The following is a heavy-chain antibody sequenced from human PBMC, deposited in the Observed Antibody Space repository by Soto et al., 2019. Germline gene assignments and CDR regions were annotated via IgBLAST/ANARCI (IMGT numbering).Heavy chain of an antibody. D-gene: IGHD4-4*01. CDR2: ITGISNTI. J-gene: IGHJ6*02. Sequence: GGSLRLSCEASGFSFRSYSMSWVRQAPGKGLEWISYITGISNTIYYADSVKGRFTISRDNAKNSLYLQMNSLRDEDTAVYFCARDKEIDYSNEYGMDVWGQGTTVTVSS. V-gene: IGHV3-48*02. CDR3: ARDKEIDYSNEYGMDV. CDR1: GFSFRSYS.